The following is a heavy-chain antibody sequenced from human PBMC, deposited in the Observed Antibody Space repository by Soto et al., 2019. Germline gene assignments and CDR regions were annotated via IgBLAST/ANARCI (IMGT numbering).Heavy chain of an antibody. J-gene: IGHJ5*02. CDR3: ARGTLLLWTRTRLDWFEP. CDR2: MNAGNGNI. Sequence: ASVKVSCKASGYTFTRYAMHWVRPAPGQRREWMGWMNAGNGNIDYAQKFQGRVTITRNTSVSTAYMEPSSLRSEDTAVYYCARGTLLLWTRTRLDWFEPWGQGTLVTVSA. D-gene: IGHD3-10*01. V-gene: IGHV1-3*01. CDR1: GYTFTRYA.